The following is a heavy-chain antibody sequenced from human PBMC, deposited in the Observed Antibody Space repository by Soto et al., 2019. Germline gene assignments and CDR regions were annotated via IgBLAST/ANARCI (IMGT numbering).Heavy chain of an antibody. CDR2: IYPGDSDT. D-gene: IGHD5-12*01. V-gene: IGHV5-51*01. CDR3: ATGPIVTTIDY. Sequence: GESLKISCKASGYSFTSYWIGWVRQMPGKGLEWMAIIYPGDSDTRYSPSFQGQVTISADNSITTAYLQWSTLKASDTAMYYCATGPIVTTIDYWGQGTSVTVSS. CDR1: GYSFTSYW. J-gene: IGHJ4*02.